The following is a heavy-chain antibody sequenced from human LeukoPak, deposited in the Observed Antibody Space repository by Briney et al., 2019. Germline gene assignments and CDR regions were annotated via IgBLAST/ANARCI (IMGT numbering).Heavy chain of an antibody. CDR3: ARTYYYGSGSYYNAEYYFDY. J-gene: IGHJ4*02. CDR1: GFPFSSQD. CDR2: ITNDGSNE. Sequence: GGSLRLSCAASGFPFSSQDMHWVRQAPGKGLEWVAVITNDGSNEYYADPVKGRFTISRDSSKNTLYLQMNRLRAEDAAVYYCARTYYYGSGSYYNAEYYFDYWGQGTLVTVSS. V-gene: IGHV3-30*03. D-gene: IGHD3-10*01.